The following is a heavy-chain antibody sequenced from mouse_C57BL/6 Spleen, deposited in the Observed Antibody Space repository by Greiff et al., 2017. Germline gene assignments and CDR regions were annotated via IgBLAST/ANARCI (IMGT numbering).Heavy chain of an antibody. CDR2: ISDGGSYT. D-gene: IGHD1-1*01. J-gene: IGHJ2*01. V-gene: IGHV5-4*01. Sequence: EVHLVESGGGLVKPGGSLKLSCAASGFTFSSYAMSWVRQTPEKRLEWVATISDGGSYTYYPDNVKGRFTISRDNAKNNLYLQMSHLKSEDTAMYYCAREWVYHFDCWGQGTTLTVSS. CDR3: AREWVYHFDC. CDR1: GFTFSSYA.